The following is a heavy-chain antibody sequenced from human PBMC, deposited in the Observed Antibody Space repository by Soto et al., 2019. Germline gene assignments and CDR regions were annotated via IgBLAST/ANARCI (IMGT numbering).Heavy chain of an antibody. CDR2: ISYDGSNK. V-gene: IGHV3-30-3*01. J-gene: IGHJ6*02. CDR1: GFAFRSYA. CDR3: AREVANDYYYGMDV. D-gene: IGHD5-12*01. Sequence: GGSLRLSCEASGFAFRSYAMHWFRQAPGKGLEWVGVISYDGSNKYYADSVKGRFTISRDNSKNTLYLQMNSLRAEDTAVYYCAREVANDYYYGMDVWGQGTTVTVSS.